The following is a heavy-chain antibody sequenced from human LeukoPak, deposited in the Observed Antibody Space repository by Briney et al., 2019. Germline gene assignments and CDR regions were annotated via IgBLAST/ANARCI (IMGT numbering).Heavy chain of an antibody. J-gene: IGHJ4*02. D-gene: IGHD5-18*01. Sequence: PGGSLRLSCAASGFIFSNYNMNWVRQTPGKGLEWLSYISSSSGTIYYADPVKGRFTISGDNAKNSLYLQMNSLRAEDTAVYYCARALGYSYGYAVDYWGQGTLVTVSS. CDR3: ARALGYSYGYAVDY. CDR1: GFIFSNYN. V-gene: IGHV3-48*01. CDR2: ISSSSGTI.